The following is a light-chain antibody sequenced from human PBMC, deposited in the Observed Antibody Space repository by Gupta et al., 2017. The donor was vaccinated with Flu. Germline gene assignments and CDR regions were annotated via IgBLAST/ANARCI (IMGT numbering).Light chain of an antibody. J-gene: IGKJ4*01. Sequence: MTQSPSTLSASVGDRVTITCRASQSISSWLAWYQQKPGKAPKLLIYKASIFLSGVPSRFSGSGSGTEFTLTISSLQPDDLAAYYCQQYEAYPFTFGGGTKVEIK. CDR2: KAS. V-gene: IGKV1-5*03. CDR1: QSISSW. CDR3: QQYEAYPFT.